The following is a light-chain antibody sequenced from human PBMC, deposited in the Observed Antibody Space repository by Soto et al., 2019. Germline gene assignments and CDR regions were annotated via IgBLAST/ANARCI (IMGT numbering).Light chain of an antibody. CDR1: QNIDKW. Sequence: DIPMTQSPSTLSASVGDRVTITCRAGQNIDKWLAWYQQKPGKAPNLLIYDVSSLQSGVPSRFSGSGSGTEFTLTISTLQPDDFATYYCQQYSYNSNFGQGTKLETK. CDR2: DVS. CDR3: QQYSYNSN. J-gene: IGKJ2*01. V-gene: IGKV1-5*01.